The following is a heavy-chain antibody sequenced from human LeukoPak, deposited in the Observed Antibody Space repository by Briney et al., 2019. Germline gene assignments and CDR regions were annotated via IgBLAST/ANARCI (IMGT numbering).Heavy chain of an antibody. CDR2: IYHSGST. J-gene: IGHJ4*02. V-gene: IGHV4-30-2*01. D-gene: IGHD2-2*01. Sequence: PSQTLSLTCTVSGGSISSGGYYWSWIRQPPGKGLEWIGYIYHSGSTYYNPSLKSRVTISVDRSKNQFSLKLSSVTAADTAVYYCASGEYQLPYYFDYWGQGTLVTVSS. CDR3: ASGEYQLPYYFDY. CDR1: GGSISSGGYY.